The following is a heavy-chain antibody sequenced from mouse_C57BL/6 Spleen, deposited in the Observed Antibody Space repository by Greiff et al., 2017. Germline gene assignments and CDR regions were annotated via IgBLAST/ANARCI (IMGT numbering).Heavy chain of an antibody. CDR2: INPSSGYT. J-gene: IGHJ3*01. Sequence: QVQLKQSGAELAKPGASVKLSCKASGYTFTSYWMHWVKQRPGQGLEWIGYINPSSGYTKYNQKFKGKAILTADKSSSTAYMELRSLTSEDSAVYYCTRILLGFAYWGQGTLVTVSA. CDR3: TRILLGFAY. CDR1: GYTFTSYW. V-gene: IGHV1-7*01. D-gene: IGHD1-1*01.